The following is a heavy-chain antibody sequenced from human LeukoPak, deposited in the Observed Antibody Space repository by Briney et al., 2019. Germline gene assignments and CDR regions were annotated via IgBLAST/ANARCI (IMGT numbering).Heavy chain of an antibody. V-gene: IGHV4-38-2*02. J-gene: IGHJ4*02. Sequence: SETLSLTCTVSGYSISSGYYWGWIRQPPGKGLEWIGSIYHSGSTYYNPSLKSRVTISVDTSKNQFSLKLSSVTAADTAVYYCARERGDDYGDFFDYWGQGTLVTVSS. CDR2: IYHSGST. D-gene: IGHD4-17*01. CDR3: ARERGDDYGDFFDY. CDR1: GYSISSGYY.